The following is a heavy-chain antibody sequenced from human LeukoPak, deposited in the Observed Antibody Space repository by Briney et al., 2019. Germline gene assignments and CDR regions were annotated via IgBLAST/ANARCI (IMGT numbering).Heavy chain of an antibody. Sequence: ASVNVSCKASGYTFTSYYMHWVRQAPGQGLEWMGLINPTGSSTAYAQKFQGRVTMTRDMSTSTDYMELSSLRSDDTAIYYCARDNSLGDNAWWFDPWGQGTLVTVSS. D-gene: IGHD1-26*01. CDR3: ARDNSLGDNAWWFDP. CDR2: INPTGSST. J-gene: IGHJ5*02. CDR1: GYTFTSYY. V-gene: IGHV1-46*01.